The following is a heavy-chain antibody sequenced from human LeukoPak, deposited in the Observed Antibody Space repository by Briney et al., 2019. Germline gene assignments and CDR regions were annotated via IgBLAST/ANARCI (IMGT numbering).Heavy chain of an antibody. CDR1: GFTFSGYS. CDR3: ARDLNDYYSYYFDY. CDR2: ISSSSSYI. D-gene: IGHD3-22*01. J-gene: IGHJ4*02. Sequence: GGSLRLSCAASGFTFSGYSMNWVRQAPGKGLEWVSSISSSSSYIYYADSVKGRFTISRDNAKNSLYLQMNSLRAEDSAVYYCARDLNDYYSYYFDYWGQGTLVTVSS. V-gene: IGHV3-21*01.